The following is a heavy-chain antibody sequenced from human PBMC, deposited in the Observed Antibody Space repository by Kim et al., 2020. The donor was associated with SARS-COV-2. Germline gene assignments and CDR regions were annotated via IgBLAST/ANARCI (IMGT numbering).Heavy chain of an antibody. CDR3: ARDLQPDTYTSSGYVENFHH. J-gene: IGHJ1*01. CDR2: ISSSSSYI. V-gene: IGHV3-21*01. Sequence: GGSLRLSCGASGFTFSTYTMNWVRQAPGKGLEWVSSISSSSSYIYYANSVKGRFTISRDNAKNSLYLQMNSLRAEDTAVYYCARDLQPDTYTSSGYVENFHHWPQGTRVTVST. CDR1: GFTFSTYT. D-gene: IGHD6-13*01.